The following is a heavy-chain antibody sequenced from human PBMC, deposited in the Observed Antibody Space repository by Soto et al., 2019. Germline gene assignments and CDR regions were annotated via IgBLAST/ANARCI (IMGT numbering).Heavy chain of an antibody. D-gene: IGHD2-8*01. J-gene: IGHJ4*02. CDR3: VSQRTSVLTQAYFDY. Sequence: HSATLSLTCPVSGVSVSNSNYYLGWLRPSPGKGLEWIGSVYYRGRSYSKSSVKSRVTISVDTSKNQFSLNLNSVTASDTAVYFCVSQRTSVLTQAYFDYWGPGALVTFSS. CDR2: VYYRGRS. CDR1: GVSVSNSNYY. V-gene: IGHV4-39*01.